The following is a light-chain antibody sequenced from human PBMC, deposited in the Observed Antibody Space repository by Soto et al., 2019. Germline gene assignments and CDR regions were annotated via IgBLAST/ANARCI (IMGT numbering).Light chain of an antibody. CDR1: QTISSW. CDR2: GAF. V-gene: IGKV1-39*01. J-gene: IGKJ4*01. Sequence: DIQMTQSPSTLSGSVGDRVTITCRASQTISSWLAWYQQKPGKAPKLLIYGAFTLHSGVPSRFSGSGSGTDYTLTISNLQLEDFASYYCQQTYRTPLTFGGGTKVDI. CDR3: QQTYRTPLT.